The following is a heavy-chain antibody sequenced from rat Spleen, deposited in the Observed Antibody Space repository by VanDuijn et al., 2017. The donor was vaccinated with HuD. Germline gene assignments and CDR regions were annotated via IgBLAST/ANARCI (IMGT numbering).Heavy chain of an antibody. CDR1: GFTFNYYW. V-gene: IGHV5-31*01. CDR2: FSYDGSST. Sequence: EVQLVESGGGLVQPGRSLKLSCITSGFTFNYYWMTWIRQAPGKGLEWVASFSYDGSSTYYRDSVKGRFTISRDNAKSTLYLQMGSLRSEDTATYYCARLSHYWYFDFWGPGTMVTVSS. J-gene: IGHJ1*01. D-gene: IGHD3-8*01. CDR3: ARLSHYWYFDF.